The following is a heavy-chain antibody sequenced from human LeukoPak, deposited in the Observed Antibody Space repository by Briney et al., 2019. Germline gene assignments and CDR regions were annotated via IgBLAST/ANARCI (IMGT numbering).Heavy chain of an antibody. CDR1: GFTFNSYE. J-gene: IGHJ6*02. D-gene: IGHD6-6*01. CDR3: ARGSSTPYYYYGMDV. Sequence: GGSLRLSCAASGFTFNSYEMNWVRQAPGKGLEWVSYISSSGSTIYYADSVKGRFTISRDNAKNSLYLQMNSLRAEDTAVYYCARGSSTPYYYYGMDVWGQGTTVTVSS. CDR2: ISSSGSTI. V-gene: IGHV3-48*03.